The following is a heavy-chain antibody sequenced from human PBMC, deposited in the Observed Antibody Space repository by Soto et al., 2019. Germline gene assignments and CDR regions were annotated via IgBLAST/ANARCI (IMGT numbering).Heavy chain of an antibody. J-gene: IGHJ4*02. D-gene: IGHD2-15*01. CDR3: ARGMCFGGSCYLDV. V-gene: IGHV1-69*12. CDR1: GGTFSTYT. CDR2: ISPGIDIR. Sequence: QVQLVQSGAEVKKPGSSVKVSCKASGGTFSTYTLYWVRQAPGQGLEWMGGISPGIDIRDYAQKFQGRVTITADESTSTVYIQVITLTSDHTALYYCARGMCFGGSCYLDVWGQGTLVTVSS.